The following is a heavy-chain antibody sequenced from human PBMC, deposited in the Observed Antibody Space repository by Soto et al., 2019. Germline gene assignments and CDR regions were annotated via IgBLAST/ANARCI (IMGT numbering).Heavy chain of an antibody. CDR2: IIPIFGTA. Sequence: QVQLVQSGAEVKKPGSSVKVSCKAPGGTFSSYAISWVRQAPGQGLEWMGGIIPIFGTANYAQKFQGRVTITADESTSTAYMELSSLRSEDTAVYYCARGEDIVLVPAAMAYYGMDVWGQGTTVTVSS. V-gene: IGHV1-69*12. J-gene: IGHJ6*02. CDR1: GGTFSSYA. CDR3: ARGEDIVLVPAAMAYYGMDV. D-gene: IGHD2-2*01.